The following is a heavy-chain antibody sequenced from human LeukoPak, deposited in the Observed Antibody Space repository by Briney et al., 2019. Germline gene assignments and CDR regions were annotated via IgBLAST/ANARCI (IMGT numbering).Heavy chain of an antibody. J-gene: IGHJ3*02. V-gene: IGHV4-59*08. CDR3: ARGLYYYDSSGYDDAFDI. D-gene: IGHD3-22*01. CDR2: INYSGST. Sequence: SETLSLTCTVSGDSISSYYWSWIRQPPGKGLEWIGYINYSGSTNYNPSLKSRVTISEDTSKNQFSLKLSSVTAADTAVYYCARGLYYYDSSGYDDAFDIWGQGTMVTVSS. CDR1: GDSISSYY.